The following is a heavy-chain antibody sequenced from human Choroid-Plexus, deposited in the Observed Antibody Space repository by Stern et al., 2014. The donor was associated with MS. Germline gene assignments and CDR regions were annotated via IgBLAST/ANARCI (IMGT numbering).Heavy chain of an antibody. Sequence: VHLVESGGGVAQPGRPLILSCAASGFTFSNFGMHWVRQAPGKELEWVALISYDGSDKYYADSVKGRFTIFRDNSKNTLYMHMNSLRAEDTAVYYCAKDRQWSTYFFDYWGQGSLVTVSS. CDR2: ISYDGSDK. V-gene: IGHV3-30*18. CDR3: AKDRQWSTYFFDY. CDR1: GFTFSNFG. J-gene: IGHJ4*02. D-gene: IGHD2-15*01.